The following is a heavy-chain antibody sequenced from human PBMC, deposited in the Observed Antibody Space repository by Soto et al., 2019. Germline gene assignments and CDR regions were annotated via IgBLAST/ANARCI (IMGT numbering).Heavy chain of an antibody. J-gene: IGHJ5*02. CDR3: ARGLAGGEFDP. CDR2: IYYSGST. D-gene: IGHD3-10*01. Sequence: PSETLSLTCTVSGGSISSYYWSWIRQPPGKGLEWIGYIYYSGSTNYNPSLKSRVTISVDTSKNQFSLKLSSVTAADTAVYYCARGLAGGEFDPWGQGTLVTVSS. V-gene: IGHV4-59*01. CDR1: GGSISSYY.